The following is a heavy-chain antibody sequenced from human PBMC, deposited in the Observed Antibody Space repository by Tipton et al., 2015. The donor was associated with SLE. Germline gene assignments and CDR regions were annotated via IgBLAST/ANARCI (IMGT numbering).Heavy chain of an antibody. J-gene: IGHJ4*02. D-gene: IGHD1-26*01. V-gene: IGHV3-33*01. Sequence: SLRLSCAASGFTFSRYAMHWVRQAPGKGLEWVAVIWFDGSNKYCGDSVQGRFTISRDNSKNSVYLEMNSLRVKDTAVYYCARESGSYPGHFDYWGQGSLVTVSS. CDR1: GFTFSRYA. CDR3: ARESGSYPGHFDY. CDR2: IWFDGSNK.